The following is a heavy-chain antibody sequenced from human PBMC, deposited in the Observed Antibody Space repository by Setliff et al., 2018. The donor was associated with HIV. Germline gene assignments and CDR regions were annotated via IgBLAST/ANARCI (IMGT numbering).Heavy chain of an antibody. CDR1: GGSFSGSY. CDR3: ARSKTFYDFWGGYYTHGAFKI. J-gene: IGHJ3*02. V-gene: IGHV4-34*12. D-gene: IGHD3-3*01. CDR2: IFYSGIT. Sequence: KTSETLSLTCAVHGGSFSGSYWSWIRQPPGKGLEWIGSIFYSGITYYNPSLKSRVTISVDTSKNQFSLNLTSVTAADTAVYYCARSKTFYDFWGGYYTHGAFKIWGLGTMVTVSS.